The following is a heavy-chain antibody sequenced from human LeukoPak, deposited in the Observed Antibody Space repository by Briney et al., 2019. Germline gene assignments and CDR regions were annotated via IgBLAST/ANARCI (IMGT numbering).Heavy chain of an antibody. CDR3: ARGQWLEGFGDDY. D-gene: IGHD6-19*01. CDR1: ESTFSDFH. CDR2: ITKSGTET. V-gene: IGHV3-11*03. Sequence: GGSLRLSCAVSESTFSDFHMTWSRQAPGKGLEWISHITKSGTETKYADSVRGRFTISRDNAKNLLTLEMNNLRLDDTAVYYCARGQWLEGFGDDYWGQGTLVTVSS. J-gene: IGHJ4*02.